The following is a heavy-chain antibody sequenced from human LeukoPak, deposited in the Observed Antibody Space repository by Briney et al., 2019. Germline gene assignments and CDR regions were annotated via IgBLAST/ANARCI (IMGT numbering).Heavy chain of an antibody. D-gene: IGHD4-17*01. CDR1: GLTVTDNY. CDR2: IYPDGST. CDR3: ARTNPVYGDYDY. Sequence: GGSLRLSCAVSGLTVTDNYMSRVRQAPGKGLEWVSVIYPDGSTYHADSVKGRFTISRDNSKNTLFLQMNTLRADDTAVYHCARTNPVYGDYDYWGQGTLVTVSS. V-gene: IGHV3-53*01. J-gene: IGHJ4*02.